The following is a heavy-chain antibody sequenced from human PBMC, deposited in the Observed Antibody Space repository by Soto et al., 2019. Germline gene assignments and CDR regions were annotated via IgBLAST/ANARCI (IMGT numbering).Heavy chain of an antibody. D-gene: IGHD3-16*01. CDR2: IYYSGST. CDR3: ARRPRGNYYYGMDV. V-gene: IGHV4-31*03. CDR1: GGSISSGGYY. Sequence: SETLSLTCTVSGGSISSGGYYWSWIRQHPGKGLEWIGYIYYSGSTYYNPSLKSRVTISVDTSKNQFSLKLSSVTAADTAVYYCARRPRGNYYYGMDVWGQGTTVTVSS. J-gene: IGHJ6*02.